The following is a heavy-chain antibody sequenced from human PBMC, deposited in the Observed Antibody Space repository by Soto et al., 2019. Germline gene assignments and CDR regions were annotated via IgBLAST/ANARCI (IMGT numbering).Heavy chain of an antibody. V-gene: IGHV3-33*01. Sequence: QVQVVESGGGVVQPGRSLRLSCAASGFTFSSFGMHWVRQAPGKGLEWVSVIWYDGSKKSYGDSVKGRFTISRDNSRNTVYLQMISLRADDTAVYYCARDASYYSLWSGYYPSRNGMDVWGQGTTVTVSS. D-gene: IGHD3-3*01. CDR3: ARDASYYSLWSGYYPSRNGMDV. J-gene: IGHJ6*02. CDR1: GFTFSSFG. CDR2: IWYDGSKK.